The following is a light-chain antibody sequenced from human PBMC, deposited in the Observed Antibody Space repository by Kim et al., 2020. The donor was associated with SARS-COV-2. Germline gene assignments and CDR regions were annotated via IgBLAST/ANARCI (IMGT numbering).Light chain of an antibody. CDR1: QSVSSY. Sequence: EIVLTQSPATLSLSPGERATLPCRASQSVSSYLAWYQQKPGQAPRLLIYDASNRATGIPARFSGSGSGTDFTLTISSLEPEDFAVYYCQQRSNWPPYMYSFGQGTKLEI. J-gene: IGKJ2*03. CDR2: DAS. V-gene: IGKV3-11*01. CDR3: QQRSNWPPYMYS.